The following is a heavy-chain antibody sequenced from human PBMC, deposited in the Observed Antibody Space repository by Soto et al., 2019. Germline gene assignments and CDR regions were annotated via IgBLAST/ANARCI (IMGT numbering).Heavy chain of an antibody. V-gene: IGHV3-30*03. CDR2: ISYDGSNK. CDR1: GFTFSSYS. D-gene: IGHD4-17*01. Sequence: QVQLVESGGGVVQPGRSLRLSCAASGFTFSSYSMHWVRQAPGKGLEWVAVISYDGSNKHYADSVKGRFTISRDNSKNTLYLHMNSLRAEDTAVYYCARDVDYCDYEVGYWGQGTLVTVSS. CDR3: ARDVDYCDYEVGY. J-gene: IGHJ4*02.